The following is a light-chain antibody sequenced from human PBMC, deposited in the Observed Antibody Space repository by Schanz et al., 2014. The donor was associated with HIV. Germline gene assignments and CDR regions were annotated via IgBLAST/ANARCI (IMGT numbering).Light chain of an antibody. CDR2: EVS. J-gene: IGLJ2*01. CDR3: TSYAGRSGLV. V-gene: IGLV2-8*01. CDR1: SSDVGAYNY. Sequence: QSALTQPPSASGSPGQSVTISCTGTSSDVGAYNYVSWYQQHPGKAPKLMIYEVSKRPSGVPDRFSGSKSGNTASLTVSGLQAEDEADYYCTSYAGRSGLVFGGGTKLTVL.